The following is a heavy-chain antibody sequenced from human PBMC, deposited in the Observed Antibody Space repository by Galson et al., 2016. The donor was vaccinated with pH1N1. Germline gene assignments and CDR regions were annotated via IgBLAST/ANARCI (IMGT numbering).Heavy chain of an antibody. Sequence: SETLSLTCAVSGYSISSSYYWGWIRQPPGKGLEWIGYIYYSGNTYYTPSLKSRFTISLDTSKNQFSLRLTSVTATDTAIYYCARGRDYDILTGSSYYFDFWGQGTLVTVSS. D-gene: IGHD3-9*01. CDR1: GYSISSSYY. CDR2: IYYSGNT. J-gene: IGHJ4*02. V-gene: IGHV4-38-2*01. CDR3: ARGRDYDILTGSSYYFDF.